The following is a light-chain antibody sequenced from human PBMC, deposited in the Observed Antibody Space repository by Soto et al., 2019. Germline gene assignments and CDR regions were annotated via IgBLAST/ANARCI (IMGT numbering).Light chain of an antibody. CDR3: QQYNNWHT. J-gene: IGKJ2*01. CDR1: RSVSSD. CDR2: GAS. V-gene: IGKV3-15*01. Sequence: EILMTQSPGTLSVSPGERATLSCRASRSVSSDLAWYQQKPGQAPRLLIYGASTRAPDIPDRFSGSGSGTEFTLTISSLQSEDFAVYYCQQYNNWHTFGQGTKLEIK.